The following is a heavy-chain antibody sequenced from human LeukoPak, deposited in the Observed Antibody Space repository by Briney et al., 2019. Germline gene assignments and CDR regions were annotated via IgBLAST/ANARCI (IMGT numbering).Heavy chain of an antibody. CDR2: ISGSGGSA. V-gene: IGHV3-23*01. CDR3: ANIAVAGTDFDY. D-gene: IGHD6-19*01. CDR1: GFTFSSYA. Sequence: GGSLRLSCAASGFTFSSYAMSWVRQAPGKGLEWVSAISGSGGSAYYADSVKGRFTISRDNSKNTLYLQMNSLRAEDTAVYYCANIAVAGTDFDYWGQGTLVTVSS. J-gene: IGHJ4*02.